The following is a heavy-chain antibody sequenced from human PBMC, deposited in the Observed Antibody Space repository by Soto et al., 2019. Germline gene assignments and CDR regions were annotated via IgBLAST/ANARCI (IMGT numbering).Heavy chain of an antibody. CDR2: INPNSGGT. V-gene: IGHV1-2*04. J-gene: IGHJ6*02. D-gene: IGHD6-13*01. CDR1: GYTFTGYY. Sequence: ASVKVSCKASGYTFTGYYMHWVRQAPGQGLEWMGWINPNSGGTNYAQKFQGWVTMTRDTSISTAYMELSRLRPDDTAVYYCARAWGSSYYYYYGMDVWGQGTTVTVSS. CDR3: ARAWGSSYYYYYGMDV.